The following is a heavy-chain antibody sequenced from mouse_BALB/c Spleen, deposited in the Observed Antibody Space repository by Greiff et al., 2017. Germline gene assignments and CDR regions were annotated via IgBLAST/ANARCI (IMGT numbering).Heavy chain of an antibody. CDR1: GYSITSDYA. D-gene: IGHD1-2*01. CDR3: ARRLTSYYFDY. J-gene: IGHJ2*01. V-gene: IGHV3-2*02. Sequence: EVQLQESGPGLVKPSQSLSLTCTVTGYSITSDYAWNWIRQFPGNKLEWMGYISYSGSTSYNPSLKSRISITRDTSKNQFFLQLNSVTTEDTATYYCARRLTSYYFDYWGQGTTLTVSS. CDR2: ISYSGST.